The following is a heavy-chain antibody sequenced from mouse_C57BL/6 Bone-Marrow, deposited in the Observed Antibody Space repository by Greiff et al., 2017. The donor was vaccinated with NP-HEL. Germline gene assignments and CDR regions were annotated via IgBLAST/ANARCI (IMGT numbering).Heavy chain of an antibody. CDR1: GYTFTDYY. Sequence: QVQLKESGPELVKPGASVKISCKASGYTFTDYYINWVKQRPGQGLEWIGWIYPGSGNTKYNEKFKGKATLTVDTSSSTAYMQLSSLTSEDSAVYFCARSGDYGPSSYWYFDVWGTGTTVTVSS. CDR3: ARSGDYGPSSYWYFDV. CDR2: IYPGSGNT. D-gene: IGHD2-4*01. V-gene: IGHV1-84*01. J-gene: IGHJ1*03.